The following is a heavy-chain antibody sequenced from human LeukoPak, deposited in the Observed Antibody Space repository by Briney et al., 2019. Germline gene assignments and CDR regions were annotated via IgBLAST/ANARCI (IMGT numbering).Heavy chain of an antibody. CDR2: ISACNGNT. D-gene: IGHD6-19*01. Sequence: GASVKVSCKASGYTFTSYGISWLRQAPGQGLEWMGWISACNGNTNYAQKLQGRVTMTTDTSTSTAYMELRSLRSDDTAVYYCARYIAVAGGNYYYYMDVWGKGTTVTVSS. CDR3: ARYIAVAGGNYYYYMDV. J-gene: IGHJ6*03. V-gene: IGHV1-18*01. CDR1: GYTFTSYG.